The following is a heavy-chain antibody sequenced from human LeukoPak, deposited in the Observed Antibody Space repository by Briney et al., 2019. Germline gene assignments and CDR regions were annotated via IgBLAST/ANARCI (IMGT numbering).Heavy chain of an antibody. D-gene: IGHD3-22*01. CDR3: ARGWDYYENALDI. CDR1: GFSFSNHY. Sequence: GGSLRLSCTASGFSFSNHYMRWIRQAPGKGLEWVSVIYSGGSKYYADSVKGSFTNYRDNSKYALYLQMNSLSGEDTAVYYCARGWDYYENALDIWGQGTMVSVSS. CDR2: IYSGGSK. V-gene: IGHV3-66*01. J-gene: IGHJ3*02.